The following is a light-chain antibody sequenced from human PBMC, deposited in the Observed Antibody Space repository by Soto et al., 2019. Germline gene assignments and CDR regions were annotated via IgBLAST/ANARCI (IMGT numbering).Light chain of an antibody. J-gene: IGKJ5*01. CDR3: QQRSNWPPAIT. CDR1: QSVSSY. CDR2: DAS. V-gene: IGKV3-11*01. Sequence: EIVLTQSPATLSLSPGERATLSCRASQSVSSYLAWYQQKPGQAPRLLIYDASNRATGIPARFSGSGSGTDFTPTISSLEPEDFEVYSCQQRSNWPPAITFGQGTRLEIK.